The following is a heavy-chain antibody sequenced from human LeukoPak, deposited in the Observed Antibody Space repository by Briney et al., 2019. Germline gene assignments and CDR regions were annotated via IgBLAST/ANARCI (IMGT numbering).Heavy chain of an antibody. V-gene: IGHV4-39*01. CDR3: ARHIVLIDPRPSNYFDY. CDR1: GGSISSSSYY. D-gene: IGHD2-8*01. J-gene: IGHJ4*02. Sequence: SETLSLTCTVSGGSISSSSYYWGWIRQPPGKGLEWIGSIYYSGSTYYNPSLKSRVTISVDTSKNQFSLKLSSVTAADTAVYYCARHIVLIDPRPSNYFDYWGQGTLVTVSS. CDR2: IYYSGST.